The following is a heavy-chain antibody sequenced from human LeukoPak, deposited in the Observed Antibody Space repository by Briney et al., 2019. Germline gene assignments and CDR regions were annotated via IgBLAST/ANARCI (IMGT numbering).Heavy chain of an antibody. Sequence: GESLKISCQGSGYSFTSYWIGWVRQMPGKGLEWMGIIYPGDSDTRYSPSFQGQVTISADKSISTAYLQWSSLKASDTAMYYCARHHYDFLSGYCYFDYWGQGTLVTVSS. J-gene: IGHJ4*02. CDR3: ARHHYDFLSGYCYFDY. V-gene: IGHV5-51*01. CDR2: IYPGDSDT. D-gene: IGHD3-3*01. CDR1: GYSFTSYW.